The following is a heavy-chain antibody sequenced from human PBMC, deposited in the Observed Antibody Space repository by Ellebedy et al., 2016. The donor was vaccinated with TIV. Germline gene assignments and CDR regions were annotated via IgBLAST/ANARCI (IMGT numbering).Heavy chain of an antibody. CDR2: INPSGGST. CDR1: GYTFTSYY. V-gene: IGHV1-46*01. CDR3: ARGKDDDYGEK. J-gene: IGHJ4*02. D-gene: IGHD4-17*01. Sequence: AASVKVSCKASGYTFTSYYMHWVRQAPGQGLEWMGIINPSGGSTSYAQKFQGRVTITADESTSTAYMELSSLRSEDTAVYYCARGKDDDYGEKWGQGTLVTASS.